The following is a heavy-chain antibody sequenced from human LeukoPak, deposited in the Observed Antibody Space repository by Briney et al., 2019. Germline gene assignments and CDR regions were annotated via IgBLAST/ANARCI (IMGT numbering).Heavy chain of an antibody. CDR1: GFTYNNYW. Sequence: GGSLRLSCAASGFTYNNYWMSWVRQAPGKGPEWVASIKQGGGEESYADSVKGRFTISRDNAKNTLFLQMDSLRAEDTALYYCVRSLRSADFWGQGTLVTVSS. V-gene: IGHV3-7*01. CDR3: VRSLRSADF. J-gene: IGHJ4*02. CDR2: IKQGGGEE.